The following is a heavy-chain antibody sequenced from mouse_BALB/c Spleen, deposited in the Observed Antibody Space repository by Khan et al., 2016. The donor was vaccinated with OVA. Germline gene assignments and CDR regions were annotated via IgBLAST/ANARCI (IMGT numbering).Heavy chain of an antibody. Sequence: MQLEESGGDLVKPGGSLKLSCAASGFTFSTYGMSWVRQTPDKRLEWVATISSGGSYTYYPDSVKGRFTISRDNAKNTLYLQMSSLKSEDTAMYYCARLAYYYGSEGFAYWGQGTLVTVSA. CDR2: ISSGGSYT. D-gene: IGHD1-1*01. J-gene: IGHJ3*01. CDR3: ARLAYYYGSEGFAY. CDR1: GFTFSTYG. V-gene: IGHV5-6*01.